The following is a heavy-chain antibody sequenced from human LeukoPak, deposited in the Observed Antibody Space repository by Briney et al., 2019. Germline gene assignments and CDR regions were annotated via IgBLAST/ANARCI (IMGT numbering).Heavy chain of an antibody. CDR1: GFSFGSYT. CDR3: ARDSTSGTYYFDF. CDR2: ISYDASHI. Sequence: PGGSLRLSRAASGFSFGSYTMQWVRQAPGKGLEWVAIISYDASHIYYADSVKGRFTISRDNFKNTLYLQMNSLGTEDTAVYYCARDSTSGTYYFDFWGQGTLVTVSS. D-gene: IGHD1-26*01. V-gene: IGHV3-30*04. J-gene: IGHJ4*02.